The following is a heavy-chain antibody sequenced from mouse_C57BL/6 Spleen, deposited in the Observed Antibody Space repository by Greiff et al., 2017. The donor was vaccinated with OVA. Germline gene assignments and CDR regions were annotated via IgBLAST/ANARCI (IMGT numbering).Heavy chain of an antibody. J-gene: IGHJ3*01. CDR1: GYTFTDYN. CDR2: INPNNGGT. D-gene: IGHD2-4*01. V-gene: IGHV1-18*01. Sequence: EVKLVESGPELVKPGASVKIPCKASGYTFTDYNMDWVKQSHGKSLEWIGDINPNNGGTIYNQKFKGEATLTVDKSSSTAYMELRSLTSEDTAVYYCARYDYDWFAYWGQGTLVTVSA. CDR3: ARYDYDWFAY.